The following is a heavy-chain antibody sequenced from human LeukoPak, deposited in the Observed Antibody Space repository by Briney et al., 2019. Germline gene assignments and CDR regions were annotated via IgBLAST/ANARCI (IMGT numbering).Heavy chain of an antibody. CDR3: ARDRAVAGILDY. CDR2: IYYSGST. Sequence: SSETLSLTCTVSGGSISSGGYYWSWIRQHPGKGLEWIGYIYYSGSTYYNPSLKSRVTISVDTSKNQFSLKLSSVTAADTAVYYCARDRAVAGILDYWGQRTLVTVSS. CDR1: GGSISSGGYY. J-gene: IGHJ4*02. D-gene: IGHD6-19*01. V-gene: IGHV4-31*03.